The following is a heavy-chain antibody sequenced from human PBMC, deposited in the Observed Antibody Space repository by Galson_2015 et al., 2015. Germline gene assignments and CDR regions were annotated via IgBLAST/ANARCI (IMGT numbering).Heavy chain of an antibody. CDR1: GFTFSSYW. CDR2: IKQDGSEK. J-gene: IGHJ5*02. D-gene: IGHD1-1*01. CDR3: ARGGNWNGFWFDP. Sequence: SLRLSCAASGFTFSSYWMSWVRQAPGKGLEWVANIKQDGSEKYYVDSVKGRFTISRDNAKNSLYLQMNSLRAEDTAVYYCARGGNWNGFWFDPWGQGTLVTVSS. V-gene: IGHV3-7*01.